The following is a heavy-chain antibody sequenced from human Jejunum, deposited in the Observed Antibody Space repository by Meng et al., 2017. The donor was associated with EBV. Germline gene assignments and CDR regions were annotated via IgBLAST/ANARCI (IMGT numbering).Heavy chain of an antibody. CDR3: ARYFDGWNGDRFDP. Sequence: GTVVEKPGATVKVSCKVPGHTLTELSMHWVRQAPGKGLEWMGGFDFEDGETIYAQKFQGRVTMTEDTSTDTAYMELSSLRSEDTAVYYCARYFDGWNGDRFDPWGQGTLVTVSS. J-gene: IGHJ5*02. V-gene: IGHV1-24*01. CDR2: FDFEDGET. D-gene: IGHD3-9*01. CDR1: GHTLTELS.